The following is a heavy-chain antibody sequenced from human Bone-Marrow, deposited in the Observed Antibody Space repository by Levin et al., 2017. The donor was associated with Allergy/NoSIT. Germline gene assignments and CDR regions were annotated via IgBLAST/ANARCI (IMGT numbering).Heavy chain of an antibody. Sequence: GGSLRLSCAGSGFSVSSNSMSWVRQAPGKGLEWVSVISGAGSTHYGDSVKGRFTISRDTSNNTVDLQMNGLTTEDTAVYFCARHSSDWSYYFDFWGQGALVTVSS. J-gene: IGHJ4*02. CDR3: ARHSSDWSYYFDF. V-gene: IGHV3-66*04. CDR2: ISGAGST. CDR1: GFSVSSNS. D-gene: IGHD6-19*01.